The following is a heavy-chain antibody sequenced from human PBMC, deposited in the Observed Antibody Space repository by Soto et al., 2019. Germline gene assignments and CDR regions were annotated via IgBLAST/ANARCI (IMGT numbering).Heavy chain of an antibody. CDR3: ARHRYSYGVYYFDY. D-gene: IGHD5-18*01. Sequence: PSETLSLTGTVSGGSLSSYYWSWIRQPPGKGLEWIGYVYYSGTTSYNPSLKSRVTISVDTSKNQFSLNLNSVTAADTAVYYCARHRYSYGVYYFDYWGQGTLVTVSS. V-gene: IGHV4-59*08. CDR2: VYYSGTT. CDR1: GGSLSSYY. J-gene: IGHJ4*02.